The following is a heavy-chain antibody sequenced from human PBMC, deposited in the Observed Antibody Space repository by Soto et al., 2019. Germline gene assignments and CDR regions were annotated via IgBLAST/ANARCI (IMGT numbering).Heavy chain of an antibody. CDR1: GGSISSGGYS. V-gene: IGHV4-30-2*01. J-gene: IGHJ6*02. CDR3: ARVRPYYYGMDV. Sequence: SETLSLTCAVSGGSISSGGYSWSWIRQPPGKGLEWIGYIYHSGSTYYNPSLKSRVTISVDRSKNQFSLKLSSVTAADTAVYYCARVRPYYYGMDVWGQGATVTV. CDR2: IYHSGST.